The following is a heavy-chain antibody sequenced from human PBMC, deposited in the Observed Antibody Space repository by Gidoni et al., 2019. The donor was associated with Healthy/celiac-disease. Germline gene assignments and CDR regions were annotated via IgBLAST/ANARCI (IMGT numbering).Heavy chain of an antibody. CDR3: ARGLLLWFGELPDYFDY. D-gene: IGHD3-10*01. V-gene: IGHV3-7*01. CDR2: IKQDGSEK. CDR1: GFPFSSYW. J-gene: IGHJ4*02. Sequence: EVQLVESGGGSVQPGGSLRLSCSASGFPFSSYWMSWVRQAPGKGLEWVANIKQDGSEKYYVDSVKGRFTISRDNAKNSRYLQMNSLRAEDTAVYYCARGLLLWFGELPDYFDYWGQGTLVTVSS.